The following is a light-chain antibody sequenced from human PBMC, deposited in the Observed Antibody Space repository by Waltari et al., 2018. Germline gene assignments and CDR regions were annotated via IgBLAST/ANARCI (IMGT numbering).Light chain of an antibody. CDR2: EAP. V-gene: IGKV1-33*01. J-gene: IGKJ1*01. CDR1: QDITTF. CDR3: LQYDSLPWT. Sequence: DIQMTQSPSSLSASVGDRVTITCQANQDITTFLNWYQQKPGNGPKLLIYEAPDLETGVPARFSGSGSGTEFAFTINSLQPEDIATYYCLQYDSLPWTFGQGTKVDI.